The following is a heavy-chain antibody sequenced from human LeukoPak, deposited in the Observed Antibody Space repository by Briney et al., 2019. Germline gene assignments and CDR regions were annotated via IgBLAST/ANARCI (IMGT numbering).Heavy chain of an antibody. Sequence: SETLSLTCTVSGGSISSYYWSWIRQPPGKGLEWIGYIYYSGSTNYNPSLKSRVTISVDTSKNQFSLKLSSVTAADTAVYYCARSAVAGLGGYFDYWGQGTLVTVSS. V-gene: IGHV4-59*01. CDR1: GGSISSYY. CDR3: ARSAVAGLGGYFDY. J-gene: IGHJ4*02. CDR2: IYYSGST. D-gene: IGHD6-19*01.